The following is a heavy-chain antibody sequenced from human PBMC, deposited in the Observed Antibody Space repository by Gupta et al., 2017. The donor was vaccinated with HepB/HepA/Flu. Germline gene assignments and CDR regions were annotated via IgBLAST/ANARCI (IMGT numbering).Heavy chain of an antibody. CDR2: INHSGST. CDR3: ARGMRLPYYYGSGSFHP. D-gene: IGHD3-10*01. J-gene: IGHJ5*02. CDR1: GGSFSGYY. V-gene: IGHV4-34*01. Sequence: QVQLQQLGAGLLKPSETLSLTCAVDGGSFSGYYWSWIRQPPGKGLEWIGEINHSGSTNYNPSLKSRVTISVDTSKNQFSLKLSSVTAADTAVYYCARGMRLPYYYGSGSFHPWGQGTLVTVSS.